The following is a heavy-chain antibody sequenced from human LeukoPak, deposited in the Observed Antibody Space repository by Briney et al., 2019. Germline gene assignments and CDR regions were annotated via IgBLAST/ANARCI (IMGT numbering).Heavy chain of an antibody. J-gene: IGHJ4*02. CDR1: GYTFTRYY. D-gene: IGHD3-22*01. Sequence: ASVKVSCKASGYTFTRYYMHWGRHAPGQGLEWMGIINPSGGSTGYAQKFQGRVTMTRDMSTTTVYMELSSLRSEDTAVYYCARDRRDYYDSSGSQSGSFGYWGQGTLVTVSS. CDR2: INPSGGST. V-gene: IGHV1-46*01. CDR3: ARDRRDYYDSSGSQSGSFGY.